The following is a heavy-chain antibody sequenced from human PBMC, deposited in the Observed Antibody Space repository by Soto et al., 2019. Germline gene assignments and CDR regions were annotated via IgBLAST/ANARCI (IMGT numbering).Heavy chain of an antibody. V-gene: IGHV1-3*01. Sequence: QVQLVQSGAEVKKPGASVKVSCKASGYTFTSYAMHWVRQAPGQRLEWMGWINAGNGNTKYSQKFQGRVTITRDTSASTAYMELSSLRSEDTAVYYCARADGVPAARFGWAAEYFQHWGQGTLVTVSS. CDR2: INAGNGNT. CDR3: ARADGVPAARFGWAAEYFQH. D-gene: IGHD2-2*01. CDR1: GYTFTSYA. J-gene: IGHJ1*01.